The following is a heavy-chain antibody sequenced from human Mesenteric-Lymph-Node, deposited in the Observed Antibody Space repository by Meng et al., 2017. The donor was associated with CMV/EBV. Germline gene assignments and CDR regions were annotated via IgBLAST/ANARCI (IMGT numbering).Heavy chain of an antibody. V-gene: IGHV4-39*07. CDR1: GGSISRNTYY. CDR3: ARASYSSSWYTLAYWGFDP. J-gene: IGHJ5*02. CDR2: IYYSGST. Sequence: SETLSLTCTVSGGSISRNTYYWGWIRQPPGKGLEWIGSIYYSGSTYYNPSLKSRVTISVDTSKNQFSLKLSSVTAADTAVYYCARASYSSSWYTLAYWGFDPWGQGTVVTVSS. D-gene: IGHD6-13*01.